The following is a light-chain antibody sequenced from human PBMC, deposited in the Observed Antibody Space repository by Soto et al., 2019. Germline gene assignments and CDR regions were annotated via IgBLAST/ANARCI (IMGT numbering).Light chain of an antibody. V-gene: IGLV3-21*02. CDR3: QVWDISSDHVL. Sequence: SYELTQPPSVSVAPGQTARITCGGNNIGTKTVHWYQRKPGQAPVVVVDDDSDRPSGIPERFSGSKSGNTATLTVSRVEAGDEAEYYCQVWDISSDHVLFGGGTKLTVL. CDR1: NIGTKT. CDR2: DDS. J-gene: IGLJ2*01.